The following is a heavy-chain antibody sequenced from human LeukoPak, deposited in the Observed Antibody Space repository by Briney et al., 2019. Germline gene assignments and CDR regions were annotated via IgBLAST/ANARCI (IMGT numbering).Heavy chain of an antibody. D-gene: IGHD2-2*02. CDR3: ARVGRDCSSSSCYIAS. Sequence: GASVKVPCKASGYTFTGYYMHWVRQAPGQGREGMGWVNPNRGGANYAQKFQGRGTMTRDTSNSTVYMELSRLRCDDTGLFYCARVGRDCSSSSCYIASWGGGGLATASS. J-gene: IGHJ4*02. V-gene: IGHV1-2*02. CDR1: GYTFTGYY. CDR2: VNPNRGGA.